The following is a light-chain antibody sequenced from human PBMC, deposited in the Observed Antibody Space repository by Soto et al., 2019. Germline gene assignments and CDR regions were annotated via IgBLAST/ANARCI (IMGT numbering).Light chain of an antibody. CDR1: SCDIGSYNR. J-gene: IGLJ1*01. CDR2: EVT. Sequence: QSVLTQPASVSGSPGPLITISCTGTSCDIGSYNRVSWYQQHPGKAPKLIIYEVTDRPSGVSNRFSGSKSGNKSSLTISGLQAEEEADYYCSSYTNINTRACVFGTGTK. CDR3: SSYTNINTRACV. V-gene: IGLV2-14*01.